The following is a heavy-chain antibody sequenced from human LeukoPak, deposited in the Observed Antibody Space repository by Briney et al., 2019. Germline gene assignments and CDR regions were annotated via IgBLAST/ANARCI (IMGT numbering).Heavy chain of an antibody. CDR1: GFTFSSYA. V-gene: IGHV3-23*01. CDR2: ISGSGGST. Sequence: QSGGSLRLSCAASGFTFSSYAMSWVRQAPGKGLEWVSAISGSGGSTYYADSVKGRFTISRDNAKNTLYLQMNSLRAEDTAVYYCARGGLRFLEWSSNWFDPWGQGTLVTVSS. CDR3: ARGGLRFLEWSSNWFDP. J-gene: IGHJ5*02. D-gene: IGHD3-3*01.